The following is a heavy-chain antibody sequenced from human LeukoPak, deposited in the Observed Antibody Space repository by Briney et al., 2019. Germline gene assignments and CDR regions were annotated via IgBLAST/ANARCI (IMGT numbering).Heavy chain of an antibody. Sequence: SVKVSCKASGGTFSSYAISWVRQAPGQGLEWMGGIIPIFGTANYAQKFQGRVTITADKSTSTAYMELSSLRSEDTAVYYCATPYYDSSPVAFDIWGQGTMVTVSS. CDR3: ATPYYDSSPVAFDI. CDR2: IIPIFGTA. J-gene: IGHJ3*02. D-gene: IGHD3-22*01. V-gene: IGHV1-69*06. CDR1: GGTFSSYA.